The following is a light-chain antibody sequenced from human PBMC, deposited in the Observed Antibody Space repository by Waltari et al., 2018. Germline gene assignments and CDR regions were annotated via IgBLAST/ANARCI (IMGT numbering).Light chain of an antibody. CDR2: QDS. CDR1: KLGDKY. V-gene: IGLV3-1*01. J-gene: IGLJ1*01. Sequence: SYELTQPPSVSVTPGQTASITCPGAKLGDKYACWYQHKPGQSPVLVIYQDSKRPSGIPERFSGSNSGNTATLTISGTQAMDEADYYCQAWDSSTYVFGTGTKVTVL. CDR3: QAWDSSTYV.